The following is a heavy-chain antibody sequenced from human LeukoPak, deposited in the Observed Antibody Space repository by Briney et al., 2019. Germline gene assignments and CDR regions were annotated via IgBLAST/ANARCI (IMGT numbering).Heavy chain of an antibody. CDR1: GFTFSSYG. J-gene: IGHJ4*02. CDR3: ARAQWLVNAAPDY. CDR2: IWYDGSNK. D-gene: IGHD6-19*01. V-gene: IGHV3-33*01. Sequence: GGSLRLSCAASGFTFSSYGMHWVRQAPGKGLEWVAVIWYDGSNKYYADSVKGRFTISRDNAKNSLYLQMNSLRAEDTAVYYCARAQWLVNAAPDYWGQGTLVTVSS.